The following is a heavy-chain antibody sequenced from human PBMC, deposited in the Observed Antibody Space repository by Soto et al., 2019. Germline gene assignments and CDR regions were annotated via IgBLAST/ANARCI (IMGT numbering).Heavy chain of an antibody. CDR3: ERGHSTSGYDS. Sequence: SETLSLTCSVYGASFSGYYWSWIRQSPGKGLEWIGEIHHSGSTHYNPSLKSRLTFSIDESQSQFYMMLTSVTAADTALYFCERGHSTSGYDSWGQGSLVTLSS. J-gene: IGHJ4*02. D-gene: IGHD6-6*01. V-gene: IGHV4-34*01. CDR2: IHHSGST. CDR1: GASFSGYY.